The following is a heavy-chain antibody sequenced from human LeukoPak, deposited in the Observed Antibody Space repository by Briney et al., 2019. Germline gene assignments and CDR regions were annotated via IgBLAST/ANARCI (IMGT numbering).Heavy chain of an antibody. CDR2: ISYDGTLK. Sequence: PGRSLRLSCAASGFSFSNYGLHWVRQAPGKGLEWVAVISYDGTLKYYEDSVRGRFTISRDNSKNTLYLQMNSLRVGGTAMYYCAKDRGSGHQAGLDYWGQGTLVTVSS. D-gene: IGHD5-12*01. J-gene: IGHJ4*02. CDR1: GFSFSNYG. CDR3: AKDRGSGHQAGLDY. V-gene: IGHV3-30*18.